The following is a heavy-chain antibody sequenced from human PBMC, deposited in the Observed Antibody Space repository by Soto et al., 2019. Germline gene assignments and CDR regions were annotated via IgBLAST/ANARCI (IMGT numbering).Heavy chain of an antibody. Sequence: QVQLVQSGAEVKKPGASVKVSCKASGYTFTSYGLSWVRRAPGQGLEWMGRISAYNYNTNYAHKLQGRVTMTTDTSTSTAYMELRSLRSDGTAGYYCARVVGALGHWFDPWGQGTLVTVSS. V-gene: IGHV1-18*01. CDR3: ARVVGALGHWFDP. CDR2: ISAYNYNT. D-gene: IGHD1-26*01. J-gene: IGHJ5*02. CDR1: GYTFTSYG.